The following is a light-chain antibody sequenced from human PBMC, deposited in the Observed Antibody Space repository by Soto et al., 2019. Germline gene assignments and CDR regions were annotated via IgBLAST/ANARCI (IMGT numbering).Light chain of an antibody. CDR2: GAS. J-gene: IGKJ1*01. CDR3: QQYNNWPPGT. CDR1: QSVSSN. Sequence: EIVMTQSPATLSVSPGERATLSCRASQSVSSNLAWYQQKPGQAPRLLIYGASTRATGIPARFSGSGSGTDFTLTSSSLQSEDVAVYYCQQYNNWPPGTFGQGTKVEIK. V-gene: IGKV3-15*01.